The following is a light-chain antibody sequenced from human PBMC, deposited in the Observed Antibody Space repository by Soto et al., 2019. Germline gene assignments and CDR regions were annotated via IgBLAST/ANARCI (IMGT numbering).Light chain of an antibody. CDR1: QDIGTF. J-gene: IGKJ1*01. CDR3: QQSYSTLWT. CDR2: AAS. Sequence: DIQMTQSPSSVSASVGDRVIISCRASQDIGTFLAWYQHKPGRGPKLLIYAASNLQSGVPSGFSGSGSGTDFTLTISSLQPEDFATYYCQQSYSTLWTFGQGTKVDIK. V-gene: IGKV1-12*01.